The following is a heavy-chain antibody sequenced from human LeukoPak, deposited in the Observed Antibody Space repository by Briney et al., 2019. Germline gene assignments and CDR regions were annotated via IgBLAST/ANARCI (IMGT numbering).Heavy chain of an antibody. CDR3: AKDGPRENYDYVWGSFDY. CDR1: GFTFSTFA. Sequence: GGSLRLSCAASGFTFSTFAMIWVRQPPGKGLEWVSSIFPSGGEIHYADSVKGRFTISRDNSKNTLYLQMNSLRAEDTAVYYCAKDGPRENYDYVWGSFDYWGQGTLVTVSS. D-gene: IGHD3-16*01. J-gene: IGHJ4*02. CDR2: IFPSGGEI. V-gene: IGHV3-23*01.